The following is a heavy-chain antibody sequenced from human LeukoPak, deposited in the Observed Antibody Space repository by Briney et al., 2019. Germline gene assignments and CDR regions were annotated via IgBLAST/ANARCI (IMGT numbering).Heavy chain of an antibody. V-gene: IGHV3-21*01. D-gene: IGHD6-13*01. Sequence: PGGSLRLSCAASGFTFSSYSINWVRQAPGKGLEWVSSISSSSSYIYYADSVKGRFTISRDNSKNTLYVQMNSLRAEDTAVYYCARDRYSRWDYYYYGMDVWGQGTTVTVSS. CDR3: ARDRYSRWDYYYYGMDV. CDR1: GFTFSSYS. J-gene: IGHJ6*02. CDR2: ISSSSSYI.